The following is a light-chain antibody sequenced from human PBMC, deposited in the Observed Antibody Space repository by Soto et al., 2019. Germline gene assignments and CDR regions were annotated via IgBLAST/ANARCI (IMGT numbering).Light chain of an antibody. V-gene: IGLV2-14*01. Sequence: QSALTQPASVSGSPGQSITISCTGTRSDVGGYDYVSWYQQHPGKAPKLIISDVSNRPSGVSTRFSGSKSGNTASLTISGLQADDEGDYYCCSYTTSSTPIVFGGGTKLTVL. J-gene: IGLJ2*01. CDR2: DVS. CDR1: RSDVGGYDY. CDR3: CSYTTSSTPIV.